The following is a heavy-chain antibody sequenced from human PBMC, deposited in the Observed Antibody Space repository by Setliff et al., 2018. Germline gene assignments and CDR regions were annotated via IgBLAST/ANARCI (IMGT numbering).Heavy chain of an antibody. CDR1: GYTLSRHD. Sequence: ASVKVSCKATGYTLSRHDMHWARQAPGQGLEWMGIINPGGGSASIVQKFQGRVTMTSDTSTSTVYMEVTGLTSEDTAVYYCARAGVAAADRKGLLEYWGQGTLVTVSS. CDR3: ARAGVAAADRKGLLEY. D-gene: IGHD6-13*01. V-gene: IGHV1-46*01. J-gene: IGHJ4*02. CDR2: INPGGGSA.